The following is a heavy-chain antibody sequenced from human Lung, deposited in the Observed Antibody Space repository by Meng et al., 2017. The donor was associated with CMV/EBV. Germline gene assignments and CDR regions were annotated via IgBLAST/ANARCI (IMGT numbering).Heavy chain of an antibody. J-gene: IGHJ4*02. D-gene: IGHD6-6*01. CDR3: AKAYSSSSVGTNRGFEY. Sequence: GESLKISCAASGFTFSSYAMSWVRQAPGKGLEWVSAISGSGGSTYYADSVKGRFTISRDNSKNTLYLQMNSLRAEGTAVYYCAKAYSSSSVGTNRGFEYWXQGRXVTVDS. CDR1: GFTFSSYA. V-gene: IGHV3-23*01. CDR2: ISGSGGST.